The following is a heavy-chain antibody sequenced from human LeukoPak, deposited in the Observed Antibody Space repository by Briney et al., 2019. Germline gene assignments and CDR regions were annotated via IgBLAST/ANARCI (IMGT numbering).Heavy chain of an antibody. J-gene: IGHJ4*02. CDR3: ARCSGGSCYRSDDY. CDR2: ISSSGGYI. CDR1: GFTFSSYS. D-gene: IGHD2-15*01. Sequence: GGSLRLSCAASGFTFSSYSMNWVRQAPGKGLEWVSSISSSGGYIYYADSVEGRFTISRDNAKHSLYLQMNSLRADDTAVYYCARCSGGSCYRSDDYWGQGTLVTVSS. V-gene: IGHV3-21*01.